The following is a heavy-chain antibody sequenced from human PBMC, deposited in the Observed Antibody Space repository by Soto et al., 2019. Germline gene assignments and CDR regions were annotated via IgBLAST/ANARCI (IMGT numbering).Heavy chain of an antibody. CDR2: ISSSGSTI. CDR1: GFTFSDYY. CDR3: ARRAAGEIRFLEWTLGSDAFDI. Sequence: QVQLVESGGGLVKPGGSLRLSCAASGFTFSDYYMSWIRQAPGKGLEWVSYISSSGSTIYYADSVKGRFTISRDNAKNSLYLQMNSLRAEDTAVYYCARRAAGEIRFLEWTLGSDAFDIWGQGTMVTVSS. D-gene: IGHD3-3*01. V-gene: IGHV3-11*01. J-gene: IGHJ3*02.